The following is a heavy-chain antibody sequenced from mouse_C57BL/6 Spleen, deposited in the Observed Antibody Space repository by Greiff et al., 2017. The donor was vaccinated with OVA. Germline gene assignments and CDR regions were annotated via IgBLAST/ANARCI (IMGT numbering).Heavy chain of an antibody. V-gene: IGHV1-80*01. CDR1: GYTFTSYW. J-gene: IGHJ2*01. CDR3: ARRFDY. CDR2: IYPGDGDT. Sequence: QVQLQQPGAELVKPGASVKMSCKASGYTFTSYWITWVKQRPGKGLEWIGQIYPGDGDTNYNGKFKGKATLTADKSSSTAYMQLSSLTSEDSAVYFCARRFDYWGQGTTLTVSS.